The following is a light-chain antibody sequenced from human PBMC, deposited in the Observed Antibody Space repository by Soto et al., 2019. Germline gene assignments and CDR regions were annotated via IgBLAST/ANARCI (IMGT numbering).Light chain of an antibody. Sequence: SYELSQPPSVSVAPGQTARITCGGHKIGTKNVHWFQQEPGQAPVLVVSDDDDRPSGIPERFSGSNSGNTATLTISRVEAGDEADYYCQVWDSSSDHYVFGTGTKVTVL. CDR2: DDD. CDR3: QVWDSSSDHYV. CDR1: KIGTKN. J-gene: IGLJ1*01. V-gene: IGLV3-21*02.